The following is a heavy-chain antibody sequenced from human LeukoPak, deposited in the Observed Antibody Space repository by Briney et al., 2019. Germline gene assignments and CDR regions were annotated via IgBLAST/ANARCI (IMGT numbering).Heavy chain of an antibody. CDR2: IYTSGST. CDR3: ARVEEGYGSGRRENYYYYYMDV. Sequence: SETLSLTCTVSGGSISSYYRSWIRQPAGKGLEWIGRIYTSGSTNYNPSLKSRVTMSVDTSKNQFSLKLSSVTAADTAVYYCARVEEGYGSGRRENYYYYYMDVWGKGTTVTISS. V-gene: IGHV4-4*07. CDR1: GGSISSYY. D-gene: IGHD3-10*01. J-gene: IGHJ6*03.